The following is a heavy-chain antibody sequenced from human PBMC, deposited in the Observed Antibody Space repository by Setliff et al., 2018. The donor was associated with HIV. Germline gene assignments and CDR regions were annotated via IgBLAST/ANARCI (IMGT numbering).Heavy chain of an antibody. CDR1: GYTFTGHY. Sequence: GASVKVSCKASGYTFTGHYMHWVRQAPGQGLQWMGWIDPHTGGPQYSQKFLGRVTMTRDTSTSTVYMELSSLRSEDTAVYYCARDPAPSSSASYFQHWGQGTPVTVSS. CDR2: IDPHTGGP. CDR3: ARDPAPSSSASYFQH. D-gene: IGHD6-6*01. V-gene: IGHV1-2*02. J-gene: IGHJ1*01.